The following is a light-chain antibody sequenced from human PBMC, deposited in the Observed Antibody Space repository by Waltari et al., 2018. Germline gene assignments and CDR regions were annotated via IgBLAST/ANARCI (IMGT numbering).Light chain of an antibody. J-gene: IGKJ4*01. CDR3: QQRSIWPPLT. CDR1: QSVGTS. V-gene: IGKV3-11*01. CDR2: DAS. Sequence: EVVLTQSPATLSLSPGERATLYCRASQSVGTSLAWYQQKPGQAPRLLIVDASNRAAGIPGRFSGCGSGTDFTLTITNLEPEDFAVYYCQQRSIWPPLTFGGGTHVDVK.